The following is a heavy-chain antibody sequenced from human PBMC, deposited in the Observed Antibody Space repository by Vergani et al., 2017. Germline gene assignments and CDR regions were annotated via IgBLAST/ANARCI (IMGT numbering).Heavy chain of an antibody. Sequence: EVQLVQSGAEVKKPGESLKISCKGSGYSFTSYWIGWVRQMPGKGLEWMGIIYPGDSDTRYSPSFQGQVPIPADKSISTAYLQWSSLKASDTAMYYWARHRTAVEYCSTQRYCDYWGQGTLVTVSS. V-gene: IGHV5-51*01. D-gene: IGHD6-6*01. J-gene: IGHJ4*02. CDR3: ARHRTAVEYCSTQRYCDY. CDR2: IYPGDSDT. CDR1: GYSFTSYW.